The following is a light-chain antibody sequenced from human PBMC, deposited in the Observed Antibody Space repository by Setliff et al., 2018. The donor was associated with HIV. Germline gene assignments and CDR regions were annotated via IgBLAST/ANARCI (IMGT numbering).Light chain of an antibody. Sequence: QFALTQPASVSGSPGQSITISCTGTSNDVGRYDLVSWYQQHPARAPKLIIYQATRRPSGVSNRFSGPKSGNVASLTISGLQAEDEADYYCCSNTGSNTFVFGTGTKV. CDR3: CSNTGSNTFV. V-gene: IGLV2-23*01. J-gene: IGLJ1*01. CDR2: QAT. CDR1: SNDVGRYDL.